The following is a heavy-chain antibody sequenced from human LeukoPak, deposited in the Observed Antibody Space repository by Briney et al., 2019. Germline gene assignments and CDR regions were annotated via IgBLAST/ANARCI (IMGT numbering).Heavy chain of an antibody. Sequence: GASVKVSCKASGYTFTSSYLHWVRQAPGHGLEWMGIINPSGGSASYAQKFQGRVTMTRDMSTSTVYMGLSSLRSEDTAVYYCARAAPQIEYNSSWYYYYYMDVWGKGTTVTVSS. D-gene: IGHD6-13*01. V-gene: IGHV1-46*01. J-gene: IGHJ6*03. CDR3: ARAAPQIEYNSSWYYYYYMDV. CDR2: INPSGGSA. CDR1: GYTFTSSY.